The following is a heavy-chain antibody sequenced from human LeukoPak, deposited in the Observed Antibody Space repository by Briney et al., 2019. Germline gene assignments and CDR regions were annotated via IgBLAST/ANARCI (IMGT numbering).Heavy chain of an antibody. J-gene: IGHJ4*02. CDR1: GFTFSGYA. CDR3: AKVTTMIVVVPQPVDY. D-gene: IGHD3-22*01. V-gene: IGHV3-23*01. CDR2: ISGSGGST. Sequence: GGSLRLSCAASGFTFSGYAMSWVRQAPGKGLEWVSAISGSGGSTYYADSVKGRFTISRDNSKNTLYLQMNSLRAEDTAVYYCAKVTTMIVVVPQPVDYWGQGTLVTVSS.